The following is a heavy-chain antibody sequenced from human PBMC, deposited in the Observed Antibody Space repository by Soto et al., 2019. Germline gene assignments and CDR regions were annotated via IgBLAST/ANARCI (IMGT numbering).Heavy chain of an antibody. D-gene: IGHD6-19*01. V-gene: IGHV1-3*01. J-gene: IGHJ5*02. CDR3: ARGQVAGPANWFDP. Sequence: RASVKVSCKASGYTFTTYSMHWLRQAPGQRPEWMGWINAGNGNTKYPQKFQDRVTITRDTSASTTYMELSSLTFEDTAVYYCARGQVAGPANWFDPWGQGTLVTVSS. CDR2: INAGNGNT. CDR1: GYTFTTYS.